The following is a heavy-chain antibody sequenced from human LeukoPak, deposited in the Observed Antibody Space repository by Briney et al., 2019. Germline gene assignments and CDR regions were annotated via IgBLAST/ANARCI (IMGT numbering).Heavy chain of an antibody. CDR2: ISSNGGST. J-gene: IGHJ6*03. CDR3: ARGSRWDYYYYYMDV. D-gene: IGHD3-16*01. Sequence: PGGSLRLSCAASGFTVSSNYMSWVRQAPGKGLEYVSAISSNGGSTYYANSVKGRFTISRDNSKNTLYLQMGSLRAEDMAVYYCARGSRWDYYYYYMDVWGKGTTVTVSS. CDR1: GFTVSSNY. V-gene: IGHV3-64*01.